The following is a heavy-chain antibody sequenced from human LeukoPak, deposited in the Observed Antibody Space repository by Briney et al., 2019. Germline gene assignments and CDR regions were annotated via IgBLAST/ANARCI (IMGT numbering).Heavy chain of an antibody. V-gene: IGHV3-53*01. Sequence: GGSLRLSCAASGFTVNNNYMIWVRQAPGEGLEWVSLIYSGGTTYYADSVKGRFTISRDNSKNTLYLQMNSLRAEDTAVYYCAGVEGDYYYYYYMDVWGKGTTVTVSS. CDR1: GFTVNNNY. CDR3: AGVEGDYYYYYYMDV. CDR2: IYSGGTT. J-gene: IGHJ6*03. D-gene: IGHD2-21*02.